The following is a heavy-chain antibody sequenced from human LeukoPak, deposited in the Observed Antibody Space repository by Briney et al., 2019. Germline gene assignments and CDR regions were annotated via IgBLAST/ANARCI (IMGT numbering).Heavy chain of an antibody. Sequence: SETLSLTCTVSGGSIRTGGSVSSYYWNWIRQPPGKGLEWIGYLYESGSTKYNPSLKSRVTMSADTSKNQFSLRLNSVTPADTAVYFCAREDCSGGSCRFDYWGQGTLVTVSS. J-gene: IGHJ4*02. CDR1: GGSIRTGGSVSSYY. CDR3: AREDCSGGSCRFDY. V-gene: IGHV4-61*01. D-gene: IGHD2-15*01. CDR2: LYESGST.